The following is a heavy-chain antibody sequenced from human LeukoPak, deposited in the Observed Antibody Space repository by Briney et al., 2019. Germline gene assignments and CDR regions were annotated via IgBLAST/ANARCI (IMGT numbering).Heavy chain of an antibody. J-gene: IGHJ4*02. CDR1: GFTFNNYA. D-gene: IGHD6-19*01. Sequence: GGSLRLSCAASGFTFNNYAMSCVRQPPGKGLDWVSTISDSGDSTYYADSVKGRFTISRDNSKNTVYLQMSSLRADDTAMYYCAKAGWLDYWGQGTPLTVSS. CDR2: ISDSGDST. CDR3: AKAGWLDY. V-gene: IGHV3-23*01.